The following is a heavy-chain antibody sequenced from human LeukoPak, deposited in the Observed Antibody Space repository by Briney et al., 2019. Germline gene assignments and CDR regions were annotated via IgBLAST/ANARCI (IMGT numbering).Heavy chain of an antibody. D-gene: IGHD6-13*01. CDR3: AREERLIAATGRGAFDY. Sequence: GASVKVSCKASGYTFTNYFMHWVRQAPGQGLEWMGIINPITGTTTYAQKFQGRVTMTRDTSTGTVYMELSSLRSEDTAVYYCAREERLIAATGRGAFDYWGQGTLVTVSS. J-gene: IGHJ4*02. CDR1: GYTFTNYF. V-gene: IGHV1-46*01. CDR2: INPITGTT.